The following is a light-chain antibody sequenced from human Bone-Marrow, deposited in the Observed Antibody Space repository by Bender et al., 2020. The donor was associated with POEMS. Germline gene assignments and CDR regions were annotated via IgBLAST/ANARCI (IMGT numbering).Light chain of an antibody. Sequence: QSALTQPRSVSGSPGQSVTISCTGASSDVGAYNLVSWYQQHPGKAPKLMIYEVSKRPSGVSNRFSGSKSDNTASLTISGLQAEDEADFYCCSYAGRSVWVFGGGTKLTVL. CDR1: SSDVGAYNL. J-gene: IGLJ3*02. V-gene: IGLV2-23*02. CDR3: CSYAGRSVWV. CDR2: EVS.